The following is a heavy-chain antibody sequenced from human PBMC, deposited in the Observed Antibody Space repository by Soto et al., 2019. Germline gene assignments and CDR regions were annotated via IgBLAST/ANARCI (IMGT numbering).Heavy chain of an antibody. CDR2: ISAYNGNT. CDR3: ARDFWCTNGVCYYYYGMDV. V-gene: IGHV1-18*01. CDR1: GYTFNRHS. Sequence: ASVKVSCKASGYTFNRHSISWVRQAPGQGLEWMGWISAYNGNTNYAQKLQGRVTMTTDTSTSTAYMELRSLRSDDTAVYYCARDFWCTNGVCYYYYGMDVWGQGTTVTVSS. J-gene: IGHJ6*02. D-gene: IGHD2-8*01.